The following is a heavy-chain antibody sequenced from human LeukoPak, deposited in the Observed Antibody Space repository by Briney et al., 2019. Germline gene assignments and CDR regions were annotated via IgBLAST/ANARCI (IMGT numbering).Heavy chain of an antibody. V-gene: IGHV4-59*11. CDR1: GGSISGHY. CDR3: ARDVSKTFDF. J-gene: IGHJ4*02. CDR2: IYYRGNT. Sequence: SETLSLTCTVSGGSISGHYWSWIRQPPGKRLEWIGYIYYRGNTYYNPSLISRATISVDTSKNQISLKPTSVTAADTAVYYCARDVSKTFDFWGQGTLVTVSS.